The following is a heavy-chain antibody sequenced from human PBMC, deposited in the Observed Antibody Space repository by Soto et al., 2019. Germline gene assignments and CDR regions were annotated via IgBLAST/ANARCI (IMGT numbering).Heavy chain of an antibody. Sequence: GVSLRLSCAASGLSVSSSDMSWVRQASGKGLEWVSVIYSGGSTHDADSVKGRFTISRDNSKNTVHLQMNSLRVDDTAVYFCSTSSPTEYRFAMDAWGQGTTVTGSS. CDR2: IYSGGST. CDR1: GLSVSSSD. D-gene: IGHD6-6*01. J-gene: IGHJ6*02. CDR3: STSSPTEYRFAMDA. V-gene: IGHV3-53*01.